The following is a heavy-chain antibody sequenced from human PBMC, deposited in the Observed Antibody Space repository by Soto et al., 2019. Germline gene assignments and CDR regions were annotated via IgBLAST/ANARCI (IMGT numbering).Heavy chain of an antibody. CDR3: ARAPGSSGYSDYFDY. CDR2: IYSGGTT. D-gene: IGHD3-22*01. J-gene: IGHJ4*02. V-gene: IGHV3-53*01. CDR1: GFSVSSSY. Sequence: EVQLVESGGGLIQPGGSLRLSCAASGFSVSSSYMSWVRQAPGKGLEWVSVIYSGGTTYYADSVKGRFTISRDNSKNTLYLQMNSLRAEATAVYYCARAPGSSGYSDYFDYWGQGTLVTVSS.